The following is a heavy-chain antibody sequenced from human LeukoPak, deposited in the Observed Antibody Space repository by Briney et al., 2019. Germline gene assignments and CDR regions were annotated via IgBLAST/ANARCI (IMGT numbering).Heavy chain of an antibody. CDR1: GFTFSSYG. D-gene: IGHD4-17*01. J-gene: IGHJ4*02. Sequence: HPGGSLRLSCAASGFTFSSYGMHWVRQAPGKGLEWVAFIRYDGSNKYYADSVKGRFTISRDNSKNTLYLQMNSLRAEDTAVYYCARDIVPRDYGDYVHPFDYWGQGTLVTVSS. CDR3: ARDIVPRDYGDYVHPFDY. CDR2: IRYDGSNK. V-gene: IGHV3-30*02.